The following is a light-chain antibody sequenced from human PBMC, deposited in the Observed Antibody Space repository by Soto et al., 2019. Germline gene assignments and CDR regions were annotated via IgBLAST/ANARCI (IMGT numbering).Light chain of an antibody. J-gene: IGLJ3*02. Sequence: QSVLTHPPSASGTPGQRVTSSCSGASSNIGANTVSWYQRLPGTAPKLLIHSNNHRPSGVPDRFSGSKSGTSASLAISGLQSEDEADYYCAAWDDSLNGVLFGGGTKLTVL. CDR2: SNN. CDR3: AAWDDSLNGVL. V-gene: IGLV1-44*01. CDR1: SSNIGANT.